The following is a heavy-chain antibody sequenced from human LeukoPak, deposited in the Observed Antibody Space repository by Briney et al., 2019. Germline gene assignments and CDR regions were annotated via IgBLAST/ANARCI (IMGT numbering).Heavy chain of an antibody. CDR2: ISGRVGST. CDR1: GVTLISDA. CDR3: AKGYFDFWSGYSPYWFDY. D-gene: IGHD3-3*01. Sequence: PGRSLRLSCAASGVTLISDAMSWIPHAPGKGLEWVSAISGRVGSTYYADSVKGRVTISRDNSKSTLYLQMNSLRAEDTGVYNCAKGYFDFWSGYSPYWFDYWGQGTLVTVSS. J-gene: IGHJ4*02. V-gene: IGHV3-23*01.